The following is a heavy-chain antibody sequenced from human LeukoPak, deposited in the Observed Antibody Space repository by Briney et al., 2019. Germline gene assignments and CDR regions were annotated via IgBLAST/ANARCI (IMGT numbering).Heavy chain of an antibody. J-gene: IGHJ4*02. CDR3: ARAGGYYDSSGYTNFDY. V-gene: IGHV4-39*01. Sequence: PSETLSLTCTVSGRSISSSSYYWGWIRQPPGKGLEWIGSIYYSGSTYYNPSLKSRVTISVDTSKNQFSLKLSSVTAADTAVYYCARAGGYYDSSGYTNFDYWGQGTLVTVSS. CDR2: IYYSGST. D-gene: IGHD3-22*01. CDR1: GRSISSSSYY.